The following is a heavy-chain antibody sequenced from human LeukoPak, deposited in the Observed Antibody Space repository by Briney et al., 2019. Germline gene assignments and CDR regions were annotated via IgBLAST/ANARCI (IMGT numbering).Heavy chain of an antibody. Sequence: ASVTVSCKSSGYTFTSYYMHWVRQAPGQGLEWMGLINPSGGSTSYAQKFQGRVTMTRDTSTSTVYMELSSLRSEDTAVYYCAREENYGSGSAYDAFDIWGQGTMVTVSS. J-gene: IGHJ3*02. CDR2: INPSGGST. V-gene: IGHV1-46*01. CDR1: GYTFTSYY. CDR3: AREENYGSGSAYDAFDI. D-gene: IGHD3-10*01.